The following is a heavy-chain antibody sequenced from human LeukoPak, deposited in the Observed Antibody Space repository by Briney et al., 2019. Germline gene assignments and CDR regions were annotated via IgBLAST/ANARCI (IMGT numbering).Heavy chain of an antibody. D-gene: IGHD2/OR15-2a*01. J-gene: IGHJ4*01. CDR2: INHSGST. Sequence: SETLSLTCAVYGGSFSGYYWSWIRQPPGKGLEWIGEINHSGSTNYNPSLKSRVTITVDTSKNQFSLKLSSVTAADTAVYYCARAQILIDYWGQGTLVTVSS. V-gene: IGHV4-34*01. CDR1: GGSFSGYY. CDR3: ARAQILIDY.